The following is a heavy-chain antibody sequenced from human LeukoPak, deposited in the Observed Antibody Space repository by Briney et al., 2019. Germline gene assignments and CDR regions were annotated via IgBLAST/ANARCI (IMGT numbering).Heavy chain of an antibody. CDR1: GFTFSTYG. Sequence: PGGSLRLSCAASGFTFSTYGMHWGRQAPGKGLEWVAVISDDGSNKYYEDSVKGRFIISRDNSRNTVYLQMNSLRAEDTAVYYCAKDAPNSSNWYPDYWGQGTLVIVSS. J-gene: IGHJ4*02. CDR2: ISDDGSNK. V-gene: IGHV3-30*18. CDR3: AKDAPNSSNWYPDY. D-gene: IGHD1-20*01.